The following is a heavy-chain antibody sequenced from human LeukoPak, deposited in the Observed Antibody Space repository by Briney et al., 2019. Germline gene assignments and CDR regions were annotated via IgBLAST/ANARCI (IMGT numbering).Heavy chain of an antibody. Sequence: GGSLRLSCAASGFTFSSYSMNWVRQAPGKGLVWVSRMDTDGSSTTYADSVKGRFTISRDNAKNTLYLQMNSLRDDDTAVYYCARGALSGRTSYFDSWGQGTLVTVSS. D-gene: IGHD5-12*01. J-gene: IGHJ4*02. V-gene: IGHV3-74*01. CDR1: GFTFSSYS. CDR2: MDTDGSST. CDR3: ARGALSGRTSYFDS.